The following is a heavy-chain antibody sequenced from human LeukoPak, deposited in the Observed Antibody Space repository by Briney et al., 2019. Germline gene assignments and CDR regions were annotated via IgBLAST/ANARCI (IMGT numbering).Heavy chain of an antibody. J-gene: IGHJ6*03. CDR3: ARDSVVVVPDMGYMDV. CDR1: GGSFSGYY. V-gene: IGHV4-34*01. D-gene: IGHD2-2*01. Sequence: SETLSLTCAVYGGSFSGYYWSWIRQPPGKGLEWIGEINHSGSTNYNPSLKSRVTISVDKSKNQFSLKLSSVTAADTAVYYCARDSVVVVPDMGYMDVWGKGTTVTISS. CDR2: INHSGST.